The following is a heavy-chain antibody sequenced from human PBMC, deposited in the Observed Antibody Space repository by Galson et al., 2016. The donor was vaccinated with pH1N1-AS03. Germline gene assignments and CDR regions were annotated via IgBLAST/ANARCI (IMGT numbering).Heavy chain of an antibody. V-gene: IGHV3-7*03. J-gene: IGHJ4*02. CDR1: GFTFSSYW. CDR3: AREPWGSTQGEY. Sequence: SLRLSCAASGFTFSSYWMSWVRQAPGQGLEWVANIKQDGSEKYYVDSVKGRFTISRDNSKNTVYLQMNSLRVEDTAVYYCAREPWGSTQGEYWGQGTLVNVSS. CDR2: IKQDGSEK. D-gene: IGHD3-16*01.